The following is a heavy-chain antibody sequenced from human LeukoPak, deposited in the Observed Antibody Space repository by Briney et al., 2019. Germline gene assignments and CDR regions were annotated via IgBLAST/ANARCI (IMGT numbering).Heavy chain of an antibody. CDR2: INAGNGNT. J-gene: IGHJ5*02. D-gene: IGHD1-14*01. CDR1: GYTFTSYA. CDR3: ARDPGIFSITSWFDP. Sequence: ASVKVSCKASGYTFTSYAMHWVRQAPGQRLEWMGWINAGNGNTKYSQKFQGRVTITRDTSASTAYMELSSLRSEDTAVYYCARDPGIFSITSWFDPWGQGTLVTVSS. V-gene: IGHV1-3*01.